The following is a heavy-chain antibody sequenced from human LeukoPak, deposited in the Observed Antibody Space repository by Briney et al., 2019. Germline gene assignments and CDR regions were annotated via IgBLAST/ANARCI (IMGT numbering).Heavy chain of an antibody. D-gene: IGHD1-26*01. Sequence: SQTPSLTCTVSGGSISSYSWSWSPQPPGKGLEWMGDISYSGSTNYNPSLKSRVTISVDTSKIQFSLTLSSVTAADTAVYYWARWDQNWFDPWGQGTLVTVSS. CDR1: GGSISSYS. V-gene: IGHV4-59*01. CDR2: ISYSGST. CDR3: ARWDQNWFDP. J-gene: IGHJ5*02.